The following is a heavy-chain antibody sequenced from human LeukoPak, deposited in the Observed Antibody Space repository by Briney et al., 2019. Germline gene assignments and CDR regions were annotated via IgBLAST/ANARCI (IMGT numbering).Heavy chain of an antibody. Sequence: SETLSLTCTVSGGSIGSGDYYWSWIRQHPGKGLEWIGYIYNSGSTYYNPSLKSRVTISGDTSKNQFSLKLSSVTAADTAVYYCARGSDIVATIWFDPWGQGILVTVSS. CDR3: ARGSDIVATIWFDP. CDR2: IYNSGST. J-gene: IGHJ5*02. V-gene: IGHV4-31*03. D-gene: IGHD5-12*01. CDR1: GGSIGSGDYY.